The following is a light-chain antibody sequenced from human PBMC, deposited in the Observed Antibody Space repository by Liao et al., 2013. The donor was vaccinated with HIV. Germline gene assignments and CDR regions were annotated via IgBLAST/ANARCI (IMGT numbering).Light chain of an antibody. Sequence: SYELTQPPSVSVSPGQTASITCSGDKLGDKYACWYQQKPGQSPVLVIYQDSKRPSGIPGRFSGSSSGDTATLTISGTQAMDEADYYCQAWDSSAVTFGGGTKLTVL. CDR3: QAWDSSAVT. CDR1: KLGDKY. CDR2: QDS. V-gene: IGLV3-1*01. J-gene: IGLJ2*01.